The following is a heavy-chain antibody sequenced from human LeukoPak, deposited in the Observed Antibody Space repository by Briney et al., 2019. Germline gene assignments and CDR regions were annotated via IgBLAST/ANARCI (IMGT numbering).Heavy chain of an antibody. D-gene: IGHD3-9*01. V-gene: IGHV1-69*01. CDR2: IIPIFGTA. J-gene: IGHJ4*02. CDR3: ARSPVLRYFDWLSTLDY. CDR1: GGTFSSYA. Sequence: GSSVKVSCKASGGTFSSYAISWVRQAPGQGLEWMGGIIPIFGTANYAQKFQGRVTIIADESTSTAYMELSSLRSEDTAVYYCARSPVLRYFDWLSTLDYWGQGTLVTVSS.